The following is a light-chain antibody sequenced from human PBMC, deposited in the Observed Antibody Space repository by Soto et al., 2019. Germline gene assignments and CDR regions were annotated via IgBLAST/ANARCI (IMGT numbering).Light chain of an antibody. Sequence: EIVLTQSPATLSLSPGERATLSCRASQSVSSYLAWYQQKPGQAPRLPIYDASSRATGISARFSGSGSGTDFTLTISSLEPEDFAVYYCQQRSNSLTFGQGTRLEIK. CDR2: DAS. V-gene: IGKV3-11*01. CDR3: QQRSNSLT. CDR1: QSVSSY. J-gene: IGKJ5*01.